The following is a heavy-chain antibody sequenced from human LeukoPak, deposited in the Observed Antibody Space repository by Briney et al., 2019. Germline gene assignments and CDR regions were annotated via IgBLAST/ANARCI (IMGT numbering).Heavy chain of an antibody. J-gene: IGHJ2*01. CDR3: ARREVAATRFWYFDL. V-gene: IGHV4-30-4*01. CDR2: IYYSGST. Sequence: SETLSLTCTVSGGSISSGDYYWSWIRQPPGKGLEWIGYIYYSGSTYYNPSLKSRVTISVDTSKNQFSLKLSSVTAADTAVYYCARREVAATRFWYFDLWGRGTLVTVSS. CDR1: GGSISSGDYY. D-gene: IGHD2-15*01.